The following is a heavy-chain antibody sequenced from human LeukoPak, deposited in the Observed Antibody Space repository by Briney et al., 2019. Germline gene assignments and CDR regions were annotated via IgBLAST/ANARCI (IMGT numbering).Heavy chain of an antibody. CDR1: GFTFSSYS. J-gene: IGHJ6*03. Sequence: PGGSLRLSCAASGFTFSSYSMNWVRQAPGKGLEWVSSISSSSSYIYYADSVKGRLTISRDNAKNSLYLQMNSLRDEDTAVYYCERERIVVVPAATIANYYMDVWGKGTTVTVSS. D-gene: IGHD2-2*01. CDR3: ERERIVVVPAATIANYYMDV. V-gene: IGHV3-21*01. CDR2: ISSSSSYI.